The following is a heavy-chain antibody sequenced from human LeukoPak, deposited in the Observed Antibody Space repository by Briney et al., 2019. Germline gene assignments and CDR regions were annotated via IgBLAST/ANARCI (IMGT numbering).Heavy chain of an antibody. J-gene: IGHJ1*01. V-gene: IGHV4-59*01. CDR3: ARLGGGYCSSTSCSCAEYFQH. CDR2: IYYSGST. Sequence: SETLSLTCTVSGGSISSYYWSWIRQPPGKGLEWIGYIYYSGSTNYNPSLKSRVTISVDTSKNQFSLKLSSVTAADTAVYYCARLGGGYCSSTSCSCAEYFQHWGQGTLVTVSS. D-gene: IGHD2-2*01. CDR1: GGSISSYY.